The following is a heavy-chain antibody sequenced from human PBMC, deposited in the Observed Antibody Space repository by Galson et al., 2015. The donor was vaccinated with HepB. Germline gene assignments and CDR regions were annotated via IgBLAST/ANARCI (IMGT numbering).Heavy chain of an antibody. J-gene: IGHJ4*02. Sequence: SLRLSCAASGFTFSSYAMSWVRQAPGKGLEWVSAISGSGGSTYYADSVKGRFTISRDNSKNTLYLQMNSLRAEDTAVYYCAKGSEQWLVHSSDYWGQGTLVTVSS. D-gene: IGHD6-19*01. CDR1: GFTFSSYA. V-gene: IGHV3-23*01. CDR3: AKGSEQWLVHSSDY. CDR2: ISGSGGST.